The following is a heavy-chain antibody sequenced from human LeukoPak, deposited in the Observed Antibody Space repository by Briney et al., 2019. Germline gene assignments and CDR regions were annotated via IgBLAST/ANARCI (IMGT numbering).Heavy chain of an antibody. CDR1: GFTFSSYA. CDR2: ISYDGSNK. Sequence: GGSLRLSCAASGFTFSSYAMHWVRQAPGKGLEWVAVISYDGSNKYYADSVKGRFTISRDNSKNTLYLQMNSLRAEDTAVYYCAREGYSYGPFDYWGQGTLVTVSS. J-gene: IGHJ4*02. D-gene: IGHD5-18*01. V-gene: IGHV3-30*04. CDR3: AREGYSYGPFDY.